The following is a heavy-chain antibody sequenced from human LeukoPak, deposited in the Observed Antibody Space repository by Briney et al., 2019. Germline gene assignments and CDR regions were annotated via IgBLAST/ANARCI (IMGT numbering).Heavy chain of an antibody. CDR1: GYTFTSYY. Sequence: ASVKVSCKASGYTFTSYYMHWVRQAPGQGLEWMGIINPSGGSTSYAQKFQGRVTMTRDMSTSTVYMELSSLRSEDTAVYYCHITTVRDDAFDIWGQGTMVTVSS. CDR2: INPSGGST. V-gene: IGHV1-46*01. J-gene: IGHJ3*02. D-gene: IGHD3-10*01. CDR3: HITTVRDDAFDI.